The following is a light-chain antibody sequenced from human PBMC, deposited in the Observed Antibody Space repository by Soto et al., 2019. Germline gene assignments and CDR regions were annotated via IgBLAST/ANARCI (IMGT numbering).Light chain of an antibody. J-gene: IGKJ4*01. CDR2: GAS. CDR3: QQRSNWPSLT. Sequence: EIVMTQSPATLSVSPGEIATLYFSARQRISSNLAWYQQKPGQAPRLLIYGASTRATGIPARFSGSGSETDFTLTISSLEPEDSAVYYCQQRSNWPSLTFGGGTKVDIK. V-gene: IGKV3-15*01. CDR1: QRISSN.